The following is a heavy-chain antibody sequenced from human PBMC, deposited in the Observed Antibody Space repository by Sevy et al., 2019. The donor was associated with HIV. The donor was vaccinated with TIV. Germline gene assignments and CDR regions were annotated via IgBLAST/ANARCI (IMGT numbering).Heavy chain of an antibody. J-gene: IGHJ4*02. V-gene: IGHV3-11*01. D-gene: IGHD2-21*02. CDR1: GFTFSDYQ. Sequence: GGSLRLSCEASGFTFSDYQMTWIRQAPGKGLEWVAYISSRGSTEHYADSVKGRFTISRDNVKNSLYLQMDSLRGEDTAVYYCAREADYYFDSWGQGSLVTVSS. CDR3: AREADYYFDS. CDR2: ISSRGSTE.